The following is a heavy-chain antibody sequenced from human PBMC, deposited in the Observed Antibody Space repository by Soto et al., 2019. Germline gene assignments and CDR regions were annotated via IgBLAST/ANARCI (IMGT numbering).Heavy chain of an antibody. CDR2: IYYSGST. D-gene: IGHD6-19*01. CDR1: GRSISSVNYY. Sequence: SETLSLTCTVSGRSISSVNYYWSWIRQPPGKGLEWIGYIYYSGSTYYNPSLKSRVTISVDRSKNQFSLKLSSVTAADTAVYYCARVRSGWGIDYWGQGTLVTVSS. J-gene: IGHJ4*02. V-gene: IGHV4-30-4*01. CDR3: ARVRSGWGIDY.